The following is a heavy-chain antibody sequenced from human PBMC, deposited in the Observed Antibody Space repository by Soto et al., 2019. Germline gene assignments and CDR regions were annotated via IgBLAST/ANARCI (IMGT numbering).Heavy chain of an antibody. CDR2: IKQDGSEK. Sequence: EVQLVESGGCLVQPGGSLRLSCAASGFTFSSYWMSWVRQAPGKGLEWVANIKQDGSEKYYVDSVKGRFTISRDNAKNSLYLQMNSLRAEDTAVYYCARDATIFGVAQYYFDYWGQGTLVTVSS. D-gene: IGHD3-3*01. CDR3: ARDATIFGVAQYYFDY. CDR1: GFTFSSYW. V-gene: IGHV3-7*03. J-gene: IGHJ4*02.